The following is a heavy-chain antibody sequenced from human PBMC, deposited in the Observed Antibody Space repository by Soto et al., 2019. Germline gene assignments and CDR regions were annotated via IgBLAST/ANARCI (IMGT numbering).Heavy chain of an antibody. CDR2: INSDGSST. D-gene: IGHD2-2*01. V-gene: IGHV3-74*01. CDR1: GFTFSSYW. J-gene: IGHJ3*02. Sequence: PGGSLRLSCAASGFTFSSYWMHWVRQAPGKGLVWVSRINSDGSSTSYADSVKGRFTISRDNAKNTLYLQMNSLRAEDTAVYYCERDFHALPYAFDIWGQGTMVTVSS. CDR3: ERDFHALPYAFDI.